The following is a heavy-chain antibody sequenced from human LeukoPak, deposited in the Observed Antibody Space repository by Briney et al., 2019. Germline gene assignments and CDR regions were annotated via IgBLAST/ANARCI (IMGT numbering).Heavy chain of an antibody. CDR3: ARPLLRYFDWLLAFDT. V-gene: IGHV3-11*01. J-gene: IGHJ3*02. CDR2: ISSSGSTI. Sequence: GGSLRLSCAASGFTFSDYYMSWIRQAPGKGLEWVSYISSSGSTIYYADSVKGRFTISRDNAKNSLYLQMNSLRAEDTAVYYCARPLLRYFDWLLAFDTWGQGTMVTVSS. CDR1: GFTFSDYY. D-gene: IGHD3-9*01.